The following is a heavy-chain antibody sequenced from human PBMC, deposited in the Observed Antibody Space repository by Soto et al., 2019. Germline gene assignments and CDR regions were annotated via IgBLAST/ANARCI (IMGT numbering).Heavy chain of an antibody. D-gene: IGHD3-22*01. J-gene: IGHJ4*02. CDR3: AKEPYYYDSSGSPDY. CDR1: GFTFSSYA. V-gene: IGHV3-23*01. CDR2: ISGSGGST. Sequence: GVSLRLSCAASGFTFSSYAMSWVRQAPGKGLEWVSAISGSGGSTYYADSVKGRFTISRDNSKNTLYLQMNSLRAEDTAIYYCAKEPYYYDSSGSPDYWGQGTLVTVSS.